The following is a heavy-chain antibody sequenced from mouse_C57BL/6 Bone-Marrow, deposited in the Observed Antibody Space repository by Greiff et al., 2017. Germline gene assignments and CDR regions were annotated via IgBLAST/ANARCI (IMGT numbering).Heavy chain of an antibody. CDR1: GFNFKDDY. D-gene: IGHD1-1*01. CDR3: TADYGSLCWYVDV. J-gene: IGHJ1*03. CDR2: IDPENGDT. Sequence: VQLKQSGAELVRPGASVKLSCTASGFNFKDDYMHWVKQRPEQGLEWIGWIDPENGDTEYASKFQGKATITADTSSNTAYLQLSSLTSEDTAVYYCTADYGSLCWYVDVWGTGTTVTVSA. V-gene: IGHV14-4*01.